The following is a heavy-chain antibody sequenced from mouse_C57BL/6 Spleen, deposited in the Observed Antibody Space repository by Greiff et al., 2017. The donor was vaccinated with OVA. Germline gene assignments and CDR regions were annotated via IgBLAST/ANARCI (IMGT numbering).Heavy chain of an antibody. D-gene: IGHD3-2*02. J-gene: IGHJ3*01. CDR3: ARGTAQAPRFAY. CDR1: GYTFTSYW. CDR2: IDPSDSYT. Sequence: QVHVKQPGAELVMPGASVKLSCKASGYTFTSYWMHWVKQRPGQGLEWIGEIDPSDSYTNYNQKFKGKSTLTVDKSSSTAYMQLSSLTSEDSAVYYCARGTAQAPRFAYWGQGTLVTVSA. V-gene: IGHV1-69*01.